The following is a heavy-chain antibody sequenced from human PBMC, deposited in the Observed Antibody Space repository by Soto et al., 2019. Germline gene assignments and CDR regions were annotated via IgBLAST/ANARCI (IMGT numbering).Heavy chain of an antibody. CDR1: GFTLSIYA. V-gene: IGHV3-23*01. CDR2: INTNGGST. Sequence: EVQLLESGGGLVQPGGSLRLSCAASGFTLSIYAMTWVRQAPGKGLEWVSSINTNGGSTFYADSVKGRFTISRDHSENTVYLQMNSLRVEDTAIYYCAKDPRVGASAAEDFQHWGQGTLVSVSS. D-gene: IGHD1-26*01. CDR3: AKDPRVGASAAEDFQH. J-gene: IGHJ1*01.